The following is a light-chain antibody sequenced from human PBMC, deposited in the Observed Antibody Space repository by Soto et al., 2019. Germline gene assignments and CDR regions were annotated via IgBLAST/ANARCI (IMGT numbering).Light chain of an antibody. CDR1: QRIGNN. J-gene: IGKJ1*01. CDR2: EAS. V-gene: IGKV1-39*01. CDR3: EQSYRTPPT. Sequence: DIQMTQSPSSLSASVGDRVTITCRASQRIGNNLNWYQQKPGKAPKLLISEASTLQRGVPSRFSGSGSGTDFTLTISRLQPEDFATYGCEQSYRTPPTFGQGPQVEI.